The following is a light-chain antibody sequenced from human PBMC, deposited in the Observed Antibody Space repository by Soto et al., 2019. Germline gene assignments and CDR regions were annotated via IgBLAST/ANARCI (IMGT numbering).Light chain of an antibody. CDR1: SSDVGGYNY. CDR3: NSYTTLSNRV. CDR2: EVT. J-gene: IGLJ1*01. Sequence: SALTQPRSVSGSPGQSVTISCTGTSSDVGGYNYVSWYQQHPGKAPKLLIYEVTNRPSGVSNRFSGSKSGNTASLTISGLQAEDEANYYCNSYTTLSNRVFGTGTKVTVL. V-gene: IGLV2-14*01.